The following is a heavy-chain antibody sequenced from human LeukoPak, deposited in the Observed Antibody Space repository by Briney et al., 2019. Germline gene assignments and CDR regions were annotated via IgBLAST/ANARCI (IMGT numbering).Heavy chain of an antibody. J-gene: IGHJ4*02. CDR3: ARRSPIAAEDY. D-gene: IGHD6-6*01. Sequence: PSETLSLTCTFTGDSISLQYWNWIRQPPGKGLEWLGYISSSGNTNYHPSVNSRVTISRDTSKNQLSLRLKSLTAADTAVYYCARRSPIAAEDYWGQGILVTVSS. CDR2: ISSSGNT. CDR1: GDSISLQY. V-gene: IGHV4-4*09.